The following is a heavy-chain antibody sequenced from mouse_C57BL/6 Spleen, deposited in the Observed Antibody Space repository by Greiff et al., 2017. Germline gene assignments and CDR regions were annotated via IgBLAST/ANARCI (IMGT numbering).Heavy chain of an antibody. V-gene: IGHV1-50*01. CDR1: GYTFTSYW. Sequence: QVQLQQPGAELVKPGASVKLSCKASGYTFTSYWMQWVKQRPGQGLEWIGEIDPSDSYTNYKQKFKGKATFTVDTSSSTAYMQLSSLTSEDSAVYYCARRRHTGNHAMDYWGQGTSVTVSS. J-gene: IGHJ4*01. D-gene: IGHD4-1*01. CDR3: ARRRHTGNHAMDY. CDR2: IDPSDSYT.